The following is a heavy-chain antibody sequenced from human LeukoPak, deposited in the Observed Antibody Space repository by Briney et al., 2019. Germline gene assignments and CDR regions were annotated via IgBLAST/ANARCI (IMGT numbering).Heavy chain of an antibody. J-gene: IGHJ6*02. CDR1: GGSVSSGSYY. D-gene: IGHD6-13*01. CDR3: ARVDRDSSSWYSDYYYYYGMDV. V-gene: IGHV4-61*01. CDR2: IYYSGST. Sequence: SETLSLTCTVSGGSVSSGSYYWRWIRQPPGEGLEWIGYIYYSGSTNYNPSLKSRVTISVDTSKNQFSLKLSSVTAADTAVYYCARVDRDSSSWYSDYYYYYGMDVWGQGTTVTVSS.